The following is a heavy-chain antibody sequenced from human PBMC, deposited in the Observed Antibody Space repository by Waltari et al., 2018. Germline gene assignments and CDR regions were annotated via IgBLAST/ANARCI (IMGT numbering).Heavy chain of an antibody. Sequence: QVQLVESGGGVVQPGRSLRLSCAASGFTFSSYGMHWVRQAPGKGLEWVAVIWYDGSNKYYADSVKGRFTISRDNSKNTLYRQMNSLRAEDTAVYYCARWRTAAWAFDIWGQGTMVTVSS. V-gene: IGHV3-33*01. CDR1: GFTFSSYG. CDR2: IWYDGSNK. J-gene: IGHJ3*02. D-gene: IGHD2-2*01. CDR3: ARWRTAAWAFDI.